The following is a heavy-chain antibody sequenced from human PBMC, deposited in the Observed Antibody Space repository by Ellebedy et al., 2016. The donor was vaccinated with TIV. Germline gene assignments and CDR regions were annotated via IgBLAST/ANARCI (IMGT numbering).Heavy chain of an antibody. D-gene: IGHD5-12*01. Sequence: GGSLRLSCAASGFTFSSYWMHWVRQAPGKGLEWVAVISYDGSNKYYADSVKGRFTISRDNSKNTLYLQMNSLRAEDTAVYYCARGPEGGYDNIDYWGQGTLVTVSS. V-gene: IGHV3-30-3*01. J-gene: IGHJ4*02. CDR2: ISYDGSNK. CDR3: ARGPEGGYDNIDY. CDR1: GFTFSSYW.